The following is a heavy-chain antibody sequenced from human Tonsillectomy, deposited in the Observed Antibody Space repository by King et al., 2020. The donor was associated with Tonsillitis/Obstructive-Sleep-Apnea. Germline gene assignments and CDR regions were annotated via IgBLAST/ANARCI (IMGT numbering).Heavy chain of an antibody. V-gene: IGHV4-59*01. CDR2: IYYSGST. J-gene: IGHJ6*02. Sequence: QLQESGPGLVKPSETLSLTCTVSGGSISSYYWSWIRQPPGKGLEWIGYIYYSGSTNYNPSLKSRVTISVDTSKNQFSLKLSSVTAADTAVYYCARDQGGTASGYYYYGMDVWGQGTTVTVSS. CDR1: GGSISSYY. CDR3: ARDQGGTASGYYYYGMDV. D-gene: IGHD1-26*01.